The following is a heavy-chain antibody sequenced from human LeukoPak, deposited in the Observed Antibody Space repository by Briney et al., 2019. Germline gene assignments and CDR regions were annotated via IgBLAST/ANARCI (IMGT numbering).Heavy chain of an antibody. CDR1: GGSISSGGYY. V-gene: IGHV4-31*03. D-gene: IGHD3-9*01. CDR2: LYYSGST. Sequence: SETLSLTCTVSGGSISSGGYYWSWIRQHPGKGLEWIGYLYYSGSTYYNPSLKSRVSISVDTSKNQFSLRLSSVTAADTAVYYCAREDITIHNPDHWGQGTLVTVSS. J-gene: IGHJ4*02. CDR3: AREDITIHNPDH.